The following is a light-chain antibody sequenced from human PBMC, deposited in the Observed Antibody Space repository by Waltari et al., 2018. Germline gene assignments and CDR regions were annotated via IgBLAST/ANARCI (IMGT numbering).Light chain of an antibody. J-gene: IGKJ4*01. CDR2: AAS. Sequence: TSRGRQSMSSYLKWYKKKQGKGTKLLIYAASSVQSGGPSRFSGRGAGTEFTLTISSLQPEDFATYYCQQSYSTPLTFGGGTKVEIK. V-gene: IGKV1-39*01. CDR3: QQSYSTPLT. CDR1: QSMSSY.